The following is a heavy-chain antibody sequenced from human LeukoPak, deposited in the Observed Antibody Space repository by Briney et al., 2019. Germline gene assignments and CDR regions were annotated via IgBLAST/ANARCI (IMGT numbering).Heavy chain of an antibody. J-gene: IGHJ1*01. CDR2: ISGSGGST. V-gene: IGHV3-23*01. CDR3: AKDDDWGRFNH. CDR1: GFTFSSYG. D-gene: IGHD3-16*01. Sequence: GRSLRLSCAASGFTFSSYGMSWVRQAPGKGLEWVSAISGSGGSTYYADSVRGRFTISRDNFKNTVSLQLNSLRAEDTAMYYCAKDDDWGRFNHWGQGTLVTVSS.